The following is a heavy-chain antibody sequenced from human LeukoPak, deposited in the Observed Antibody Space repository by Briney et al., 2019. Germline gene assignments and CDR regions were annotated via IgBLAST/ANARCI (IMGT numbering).Heavy chain of an antibody. V-gene: IGHV3-9*01. Sequence: PGGSLRLSCAASGFNFDDYAMHWVRQTPGKGLEWVSGISDASATIGYADSVKGRFTISRDNAKNSLYLQMNSLRAEDTAFYYCAKGPNYCSTSSCYPYYFDYWGQGTLVTVSS. CDR1: GFNFDDYA. D-gene: IGHD2-2*01. CDR3: AKGPNYCSTSSCYPYYFDY. CDR2: ISDASATI. J-gene: IGHJ4*02.